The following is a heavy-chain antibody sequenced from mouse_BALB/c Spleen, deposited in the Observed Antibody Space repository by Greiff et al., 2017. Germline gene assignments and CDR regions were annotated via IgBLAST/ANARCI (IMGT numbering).Heavy chain of an antibody. CDR1: GYSITSDYA. D-gene: IGHD2-3*01. J-gene: IGHJ2*01. CDR3: ARRGYDGYSDY. CDR2: ISYSGST. Sequence: EVQGVESGPGLVKPSQSLSLTCTVTGYSITSDYAWNWIRQFPGNKLEWMGYISYSGSTSYNPSLKSRISITRDTSKNQFFLQLNSVTTEDTATYYCARRGYDGYSDYWGQGTTLTVSS. V-gene: IGHV3-2*02.